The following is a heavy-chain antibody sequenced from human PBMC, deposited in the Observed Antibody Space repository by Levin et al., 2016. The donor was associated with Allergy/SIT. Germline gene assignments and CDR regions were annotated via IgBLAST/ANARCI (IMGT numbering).Heavy chain of an antibody. J-gene: IGHJ6*02. Sequence: ASVKVSCKASGYTFTSYDINWVRQATGQGLEWMGWMNPNSGNTGYAQKFQGRVTMTRNTSISTAYMELSSLRSEDTAVYYCARGSLLDIRGYYYYGMDVWGQGTTVTVSS. CDR2: MNPNSGNT. CDR3: ARGSLLDIRGYYYYGMDV. V-gene: IGHV1-8*01. D-gene: IGHD1-1*01. CDR1: GYTFTSYD.